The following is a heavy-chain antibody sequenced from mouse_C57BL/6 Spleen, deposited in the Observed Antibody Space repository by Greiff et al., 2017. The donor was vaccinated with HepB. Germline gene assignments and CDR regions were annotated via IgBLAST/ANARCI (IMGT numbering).Heavy chain of an antibody. CDR2: IWRGGST. CDR1: GFSLTSYG. J-gene: IGHJ4*01. D-gene: IGHD2-4*01. Sequence: QVQLKESGPGLVQPSQSLSITCTVSGFSLTSYGVHWVRQSPGKGLEWLGVIWRGGSTDYNAAFMSRLSITKDNSKSQVFFKMNSLQADDTAIYYCATPYYDYDEYYYAMDYWGQGTSVTVSS. CDR3: ATPYYDYDEYYYAMDY. V-gene: IGHV2-5*01.